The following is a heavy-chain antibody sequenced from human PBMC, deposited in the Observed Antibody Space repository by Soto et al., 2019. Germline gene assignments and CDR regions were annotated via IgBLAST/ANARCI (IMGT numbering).Heavy chain of an antibody. Sequence: EVQRLESGGGLVQPGRSLKLACAASGLTFSSYAMTWVRPTPGKGLEWVSAISDSGGKTYYADSVEGRFTISRDNSNNPLYLQINSLRPDDPAVYSCTLHCSGRTCGSWGQGTLVTISS. J-gene: IGHJ5*02. CDR1: GLTFSSYA. D-gene: IGHD2-15*01. V-gene: IGHV3-23*01. CDR3: TLHCSGRTCGS. CDR2: ISDSGGKT.